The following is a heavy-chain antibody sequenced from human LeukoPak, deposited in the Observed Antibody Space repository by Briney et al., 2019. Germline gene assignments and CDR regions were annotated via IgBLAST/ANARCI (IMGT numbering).Heavy chain of an antibody. CDR3: ARVGGPGSWYNWFDP. CDR2: ISYDGSNK. J-gene: IGHJ5*02. CDR1: GFTFSSYA. V-gene: IGHV3-30*04. Sequence: GRSLRLSCAASGFTFSSYAMHWVRQAPGKGLEWVAVISYDGSNKYYADSVKGRFTISRDNSKNTLYLQMNSLRAEDTAVYYCARVGGPGSWYNWFDPWGQGTLVTVSS. D-gene: IGHD3-10*01.